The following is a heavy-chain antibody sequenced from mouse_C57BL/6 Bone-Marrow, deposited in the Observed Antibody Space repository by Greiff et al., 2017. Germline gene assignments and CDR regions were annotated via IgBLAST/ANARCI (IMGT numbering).Heavy chain of an antibody. V-gene: IGHV2-2*01. CDR3: ARKIPSGRRNYSAMGY. CDR2: IWSGGST. Sequence: QVQLQQSGPGLVQPSQSLSITCTVSGFSLTSYGVHWVRQSPGKGLEWLGVIWSGGSTDYNAAFISRLSISKDNSKSQVFFKMISLQADDTAIYYCARKIPSGRRNYSAMGYWGQGTSVTVAS. J-gene: IGHJ4*01. D-gene: IGHD3-1*01. CDR1: GFSLTSYG.